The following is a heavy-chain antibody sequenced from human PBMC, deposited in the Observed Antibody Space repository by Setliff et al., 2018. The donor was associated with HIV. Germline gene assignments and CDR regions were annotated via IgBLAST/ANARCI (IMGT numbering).Heavy chain of an antibody. CDR1: GVSISSHY. V-gene: IGHV4-59*11. CDR3: ARDPGGLYCRSTSCQGGCFDP. CDR2: IYYSETT. J-gene: IGHJ5*02. D-gene: IGHD2-2*01. Sequence: SETLSLTCNVSGVSISSHYWSWIRQSPGKGLEWIGSIYYSETTNNNPSLKSRVTISVDTSKNQLSLKLRSVTAADTAVYYCARDPGGLYCRSTSCQGGCFDPWGQGTLVTVSS.